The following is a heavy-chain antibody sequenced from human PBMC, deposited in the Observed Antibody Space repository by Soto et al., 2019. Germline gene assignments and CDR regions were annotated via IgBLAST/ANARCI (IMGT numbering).Heavy chain of an antibody. CDR3: AREYYYDSSGYYPPWFDP. V-gene: IGHV4-59*01. J-gene: IGHJ5*02. D-gene: IGHD3-22*01. CDR2: IYYSGST. Sequence: KPSEPLSLTCTVSGGSISSYYWSWIRQPPGKGLEWIGYIYYSGSTNYNPSLKSRVTISVDTSKNQFSLKLSSVTAADTAVYYCAREYYYDSSGYYPPWFDPWGQGTLVTVSS. CDR1: GGSISSYY.